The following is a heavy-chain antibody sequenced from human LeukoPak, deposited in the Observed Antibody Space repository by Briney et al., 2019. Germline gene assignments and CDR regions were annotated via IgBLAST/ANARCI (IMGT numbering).Heavy chain of an antibody. CDR2: IYTSGST. CDR1: GGSISSYY. D-gene: IGHD6-6*01. V-gene: IGHV4-4*07. Sequence: SETLSLTCTVSGGSISSYYWSWIRQPAGKGLEWIGRIYTSGSTNYNPSLKSRVTMSVDTSKNQFSLKLSSVTAADTAVYYCARGREFYSSSSVYNPVFDYWGQGTLVTVSS. J-gene: IGHJ4*02. CDR3: ARGREFYSSSSVYNPVFDY.